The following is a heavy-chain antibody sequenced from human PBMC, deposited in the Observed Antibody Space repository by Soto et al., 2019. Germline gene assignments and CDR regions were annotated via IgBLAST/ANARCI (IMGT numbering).Heavy chain of an antibody. J-gene: IGHJ4*02. D-gene: IGHD3-22*01. CDR3: ARSLKVVTRSDY. V-gene: IGHV3-48*03. Sequence: GGSLRLSCAASGFTFSSYEMNWVRQAPGKGLEWVSYISSSGSTIYYADSVKGRFTISRDNAKNSLYLQMSSLRAEDAADYYSARSLKVVTRSDYWGQGTMVTVSS. CDR2: ISSSGSTI. CDR1: GFTFSSYE.